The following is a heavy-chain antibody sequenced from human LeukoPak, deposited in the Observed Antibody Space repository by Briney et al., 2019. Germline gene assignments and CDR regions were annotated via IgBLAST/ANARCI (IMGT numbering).Heavy chain of an antibody. Sequence: GGSLRLSCAASGFTFSSYWMSWVRQAPGKGLEWVAVISYDGSNKYYADSVKGRFTISRDNSKNTLYLQMNSLRAEDTAVYYCAKCLGYSYGFPGYNYYYYGMDVWGQGTTVTVSS. D-gene: IGHD5-18*01. CDR1: GFTFSSYW. CDR2: ISYDGSNK. V-gene: IGHV3-30*18. CDR3: AKCLGYSYGFPGYNYYYYGMDV. J-gene: IGHJ6*02.